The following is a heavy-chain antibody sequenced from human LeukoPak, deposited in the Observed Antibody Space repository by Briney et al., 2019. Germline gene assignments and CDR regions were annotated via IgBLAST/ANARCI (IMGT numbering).Heavy chain of an antibody. CDR2: INPNSGGT. V-gene: IGHV1-2*04. J-gene: IGHJ3*02. D-gene: IGHD1-14*01. CDR3: ARETVKDAFDI. CDR1: GYTFTAYY. Sequence: ASVKVSCKASGYTFTAYYMHWVRQAPGQGLEWLGWINPNSGGTNYAQNFKGWVTITRDTSISTAYMELSRLRSDDSAVYYCARETVKDAFDIWGQGTMVTVSS.